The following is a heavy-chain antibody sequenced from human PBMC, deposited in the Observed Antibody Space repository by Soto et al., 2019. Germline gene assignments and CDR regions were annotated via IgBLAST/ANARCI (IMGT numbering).Heavy chain of an antibody. J-gene: IGHJ4*02. CDR3: ARKYSSSSPSDS. Sequence: ASVKGSCKASRYIFTSHYIHWVRQAPGQGLEWMGVINPTGGSTSYAQKFQGRVTMTRDTSTSTVYMDLSSLRSEDTAVYYCARKYSSSSPSDSWGQGTLVTVSS. CDR2: INPTGGST. CDR1: RYIFTSHY. D-gene: IGHD6-6*01. V-gene: IGHV1-46*01.